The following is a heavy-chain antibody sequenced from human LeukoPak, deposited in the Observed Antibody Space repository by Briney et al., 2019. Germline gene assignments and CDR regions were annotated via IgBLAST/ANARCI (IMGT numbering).Heavy chain of an antibody. J-gene: IGHJ3*01. D-gene: IGHD3-9*01. CDR1: GYSVSDYY. Sequence: ASVKVSCKASGYSVSDYYMHWVRQAPGQGLEWMGWINPNTGGTKYAQEFQGRVTMTGDTSLSIVQMELRSLTADDTAMYYCATPVPGYGALDVWGQGTMVTVSS. CDR2: INPNTGGT. V-gene: IGHV1-2*02. CDR3: ATPVPGYGALDV.